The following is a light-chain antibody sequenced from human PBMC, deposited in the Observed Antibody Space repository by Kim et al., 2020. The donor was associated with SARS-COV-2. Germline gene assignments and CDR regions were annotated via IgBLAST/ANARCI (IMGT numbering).Light chain of an antibody. CDR3: QQYNNWPPG. V-gene: IGKV3-15*01. J-gene: IGKJ5*01. Sequence: VSPGERATLSCRASQSVSSNLAWYQQKPGQAPRLLIYGASTRATGIPARFSGSGSGTEFTLTISSLQSEDFAVYYCQQYNNWPPGFGQGTRLEIK. CDR2: GAS. CDR1: QSVSSN.